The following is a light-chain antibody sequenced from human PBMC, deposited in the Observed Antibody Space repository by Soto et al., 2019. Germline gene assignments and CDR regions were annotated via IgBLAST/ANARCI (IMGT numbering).Light chain of an antibody. CDR2: GAS. V-gene: IGKV3-20*01. CDR1: QSVSSSY. CDR3: QQYGSSPGT. Sequence: EIVVTQSPGTLSLSPGERATLSCRASQSVSSSYLAWYKQKPGQAPRLLIYGASSRATGIPDRFSGSWSGTDFTLTISRLEPEDFAVYYCQQYGSSPGTFGQGTKVDIK. J-gene: IGKJ1*01.